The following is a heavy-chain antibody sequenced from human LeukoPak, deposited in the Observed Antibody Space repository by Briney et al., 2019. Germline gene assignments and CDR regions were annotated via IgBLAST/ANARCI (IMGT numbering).Heavy chain of an antibody. Sequence: GGSLRLSCAASGFTFSNYDMIGVRQAPGKGREWVSGFNWNWGSTVYADCVKGRFTLSRENDENSLYLQVNSVSAEDAAVYYCARVFTEYCSGGSCYALGYYYYYMDVWGKGTTVTVSS. J-gene: IGHJ6*03. CDR2: FNWNWGST. V-gene: IGHV3-20*04. D-gene: IGHD2-15*01. CDR1: GFTFSNYD. CDR3: ARVFTEYCSGGSCYALGYYYYYMDV.